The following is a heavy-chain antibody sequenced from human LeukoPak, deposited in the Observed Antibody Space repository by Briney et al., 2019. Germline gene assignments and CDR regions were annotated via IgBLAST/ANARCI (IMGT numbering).Heavy chain of an antibody. Sequence: SETLSLTCAVSGYSISSGYYWGWIRQPPGKGLEWIGSIYHSGNTYYNPSLKSRVIISVDTSKNQFSLKLSSVTAADTAVYYCARGLIPLAAAASGHFDYWGQGTLVTVSS. J-gene: IGHJ4*02. CDR1: GYSISSGYY. V-gene: IGHV4-38-2*01. CDR3: ARGLIPLAAAASGHFDY. CDR2: IYHSGNT. D-gene: IGHD6-13*01.